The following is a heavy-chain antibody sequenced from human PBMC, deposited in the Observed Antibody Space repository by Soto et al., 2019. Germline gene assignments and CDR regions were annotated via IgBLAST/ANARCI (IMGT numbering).Heavy chain of an antibody. D-gene: IGHD3-10*01. CDR3: AREEYYYGSGAFFDY. V-gene: IGHV1-69*08. CDR1: GGTFSSYT. J-gene: IGHJ4*02. CDR2: IIAILGIA. Sequence: QVQLVQSGAEVKKPGSSVKVSCKASGGTFSSYTSSWVRQAPRQGLEWMGRIIAILGIANYAQKFQGRATITADKSTSTAYMELSSLRSENTAVYYCAREEYYYGSGAFFDYWGQGTLVTVSS.